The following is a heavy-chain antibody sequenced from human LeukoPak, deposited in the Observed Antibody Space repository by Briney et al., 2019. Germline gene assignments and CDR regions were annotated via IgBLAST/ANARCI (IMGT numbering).Heavy chain of an antibody. J-gene: IGHJ4*02. D-gene: IGHD3-10*01. CDR2: ISGSGGST. CDR1: GFAFDDYA. V-gene: IGHV3-23*01. Sequence: GGSLRLSCAASGFAFDDYAMHWVRQAPGKGLEWVSAISGSGGSTYYADSVKGRFTISRDNSKNTLYPQMNSLRAEDTAVYYCAKYQDGSGSFDYWGQGTLVTVSS. CDR3: AKYQDGSGSFDY.